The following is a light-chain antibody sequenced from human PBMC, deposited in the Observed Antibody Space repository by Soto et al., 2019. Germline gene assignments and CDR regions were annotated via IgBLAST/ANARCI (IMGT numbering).Light chain of an antibody. CDR3: QQYNRWPLT. V-gene: IGKV3-15*01. Sequence: EIVMTQSPATLSVSPGERATLSCGASQSVSSNLAWYQQKPGQGPRLLIYGASSRATGIPARFSGSGSATELTITISSLQSEDFEVYFCQQYNRWPLTFGQGTKVDIK. J-gene: IGKJ1*01. CDR2: GAS. CDR1: QSVSSN.